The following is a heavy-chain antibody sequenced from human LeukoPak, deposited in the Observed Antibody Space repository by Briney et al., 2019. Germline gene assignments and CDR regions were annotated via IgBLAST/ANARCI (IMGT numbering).Heavy chain of an antibody. J-gene: IGHJ4*02. D-gene: IGHD6-19*01. CDR3: ARRRLAVAGTAPDY. CDR1: GYTFTSYD. Sequence: ASVKVSCKASGYTFTSYDINWVRQATGQGLEWMGWMNPNSGNTGYAQKFQGRVTITRNTSISTAYMELSSLRAEDTAVYYCARRRLAVAGTAPDYWGQGTLVTVSS. V-gene: IGHV1-8*03. CDR2: MNPNSGNT.